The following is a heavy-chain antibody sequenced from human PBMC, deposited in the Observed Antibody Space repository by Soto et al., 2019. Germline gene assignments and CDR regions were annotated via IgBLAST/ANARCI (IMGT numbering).Heavy chain of an antibody. CDR3: ARHGYYDSSGYWGDYYYYYGMDV. Sequence: ESLTISCKGSGYSFTSYWIGWVRQMPGKGLEWMGIIYPGDSDTRYSPSFQGQVTISADKSISTAYLQWSSLKASDTAMYYCARHGYYDSSGYWGDYYYYYGMDVWGQGTTVTVSS. V-gene: IGHV5-51*01. J-gene: IGHJ6*02. CDR2: IYPGDSDT. CDR1: GYSFTSYW. D-gene: IGHD3-22*01.